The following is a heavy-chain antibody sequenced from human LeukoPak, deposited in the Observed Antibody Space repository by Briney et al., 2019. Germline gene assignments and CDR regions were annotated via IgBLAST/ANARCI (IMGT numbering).Heavy chain of an antibody. CDR3: ARVGLGGLVILDY. CDR2: INPNSGGT. CDR1: GYTFTGYY. Sequence: ASVKVSCKASGYTFTGYYMHWVRQAPGQGLEWMGWINPNSGGTNYAQKFQGRVTMTRDTSTSTVYTELSSLRSEDTAVYYCARVGLGGLVILDYWGQGTLVTVSS. V-gene: IGHV1-2*02. D-gene: IGHD3/OR15-3a*01. J-gene: IGHJ4*02.